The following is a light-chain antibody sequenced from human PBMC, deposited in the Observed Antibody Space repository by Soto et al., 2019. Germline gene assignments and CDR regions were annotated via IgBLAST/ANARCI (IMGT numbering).Light chain of an antibody. V-gene: IGLV4-69*01. CDR3: QTWGTGTWV. Sequence: QAVVTQSPSASASLGASVKLTCTLSSGHSSYAIAWHQQQPEKGPRYLMKVDSDGSHVKGDGIPDRFSGSSSGAERYLTISSLQSKDEADYYCQTWGTGTWVFGGGTKLTVL. CDR2: VDSDGSH. CDR1: SGHSSYA. J-gene: IGLJ3*02.